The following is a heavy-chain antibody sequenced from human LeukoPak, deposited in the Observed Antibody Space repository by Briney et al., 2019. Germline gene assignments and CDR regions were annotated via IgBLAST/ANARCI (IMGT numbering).Heavy chain of an antibody. CDR3: ARGGADRWSFDY. J-gene: IGHJ4*02. V-gene: IGHV1-69*13. CDR1: GYTFTSNY. Sequence: SVKVSCKASGYTFTSNYIHWVRQAPGQGLEWMGGIIPIFGTANYAQKFQGRVTITADESTSTAYMELSSLRSEDTAVYYCARGGADRWSFDYWGQGTLVTVSS. CDR2: IIPIFGTA. D-gene: IGHD1-26*01.